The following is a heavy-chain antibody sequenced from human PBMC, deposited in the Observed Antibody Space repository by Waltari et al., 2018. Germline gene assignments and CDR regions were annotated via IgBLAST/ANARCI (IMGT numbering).Heavy chain of an antibody. V-gene: IGHV1-69-2*01. Sequence: EVQLVQSGAEVKKPGATVKISCKVSGYTFTDYSMHWVTQAPGKGLEWMGLVDPEDGETIYAEKFQGRVTITADTSTDTAYMELSSLRSEDTAVYYCATTGARSEMATYPCFDYWGQGTLVTVSS. CDR3: ATTGARSEMATYPCFDY. D-gene: IGHD5-12*01. CDR1: GYTFTDYS. CDR2: VDPEDGET. J-gene: IGHJ4*02.